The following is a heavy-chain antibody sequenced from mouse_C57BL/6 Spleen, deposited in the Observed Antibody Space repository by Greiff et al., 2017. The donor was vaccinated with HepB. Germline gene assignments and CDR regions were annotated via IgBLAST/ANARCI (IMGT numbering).Heavy chain of an antibody. D-gene: IGHD4-1*02. Sequence: EVKLMESGGGLVKPGGSLKLSCAASGFTFSSYAMSWVRQTPEKRLEWVATISDGGSYTYYPDNVKGRFTISRDNAKNNLYLQMSHLKSEDTAMYYCARDPQLGFDYWGQGTTLTVSS. V-gene: IGHV5-4*01. CDR1: GFTFSSYA. CDR2: ISDGGSYT. CDR3: ARDPQLGFDY. J-gene: IGHJ2*01.